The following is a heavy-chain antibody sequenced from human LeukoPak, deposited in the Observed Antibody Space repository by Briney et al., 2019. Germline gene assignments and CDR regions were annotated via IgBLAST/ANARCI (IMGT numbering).Heavy chain of an antibody. V-gene: IGHV3-30*02. CDR2: IRYDGSNK. Sequence: GGSPRPSCAASGFTFSSYGMHWVRQAPGKGLEWVAFIRYDGSNKYYADSVKGRFTISRDNSKNTLYLQMNSLRAEDTAVYYCAKDAPYGDYYYYGMDVWGQGTTVTVSS. D-gene: IGHD4-17*01. CDR3: AKDAPYGDYYYYGMDV. CDR1: GFTFSSYG. J-gene: IGHJ6*02.